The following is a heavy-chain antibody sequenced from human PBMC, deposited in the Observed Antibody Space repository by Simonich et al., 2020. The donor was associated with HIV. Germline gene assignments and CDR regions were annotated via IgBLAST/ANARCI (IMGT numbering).Heavy chain of an antibody. Sequence: EVHLVESGGGLVKPGGSLRLSCEASEFTFTRYSMHWVRQAPGKGLEWVSSISSTSSFIYYANSGKGRFINTRDNAKNSLYRQMNSLRAEDTAVYYCTRGTFYYDTSGPFPWGPGTLVTVSS. V-gene: IGHV3-21*01. J-gene: IGHJ5*02. CDR3: TRGTFYYDTSGPFP. D-gene: IGHD3-22*01. CDR1: EFTFTRYS. CDR2: ISSTSSFI.